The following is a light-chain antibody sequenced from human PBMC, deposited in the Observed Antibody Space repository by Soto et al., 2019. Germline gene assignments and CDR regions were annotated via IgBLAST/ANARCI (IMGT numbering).Light chain of an antibody. V-gene: IGKV3-20*01. Sequence: EIVLTPSPATLSLSPVERATLSCRASQSVSSYLAWYQQKPGQAPRLLIYGASSRATGIPDRFSGSGSGTDFTLTISRLEPEDFAVYYCQQYGSSPTFGQGTRLEIK. CDR2: GAS. CDR1: QSVSSY. CDR3: QQYGSSPT. J-gene: IGKJ5*01.